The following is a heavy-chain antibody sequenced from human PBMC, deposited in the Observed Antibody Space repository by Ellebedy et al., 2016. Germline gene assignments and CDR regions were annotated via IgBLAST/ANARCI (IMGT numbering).Heavy chain of an antibody. Sequence: GESLKISCAASGFTFSSYAMSWVRQAPGKGLEWVSAISGSGGSTYYADSVKGRFTISRDNSKNTLYLQMNSLRAEDTAVYYCAKGYSSGWYGADYFDYWGQGTLVTVSS. CDR3: AKGYSSGWYGADYFDY. D-gene: IGHD6-19*01. CDR2: ISGSGGST. CDR1: GFTFSSYA. V-gene: IGHV3-23*01. J-gene: IGHJ4*02.